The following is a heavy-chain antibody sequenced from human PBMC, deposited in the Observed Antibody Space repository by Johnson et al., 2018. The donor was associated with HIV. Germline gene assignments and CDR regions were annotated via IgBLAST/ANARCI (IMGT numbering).Heavy chain of an antibody. CDR3: AKEGEAFDI. V-gene: IGHV3-33*06. CDR2: IWKDGNTK. CDR1: GFMFSGFG. Sequence: QVQLVESGGGVVQPGRSLRLSCAASGFMFSGFGMHWVRQAPGKGLEWVAVIWKDGNTKYYADSVKGRFTISRDNSKSTLYVQMNSLRAEDTAVYYCAKEGEAFDILGQGTMVTVSS. D-gene: IGHD3-16*01. J-gene: IGHJ3*02.